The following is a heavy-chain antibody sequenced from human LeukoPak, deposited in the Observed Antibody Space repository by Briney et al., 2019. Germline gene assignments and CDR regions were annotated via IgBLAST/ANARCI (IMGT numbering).Heavy chain of an antibody. CDR1: GGSISSYY. D-gene: IGHD2-15*01. CDR2: IYYSGST. Sequence: SETLSLTCTVSGGSISSYYWSWIRQPPGKGLEWIGYIYYSGSTNYNPSLKSRVTISVDTSKNQFSLKLSSVTAADTAVYYCARDVGGYYYYMDVWGKGTTVTVSS. J-gene: IGHJ6*03. CDR3: ARDVGGYYYYMDV. V-gene: IGHV4-59*01.